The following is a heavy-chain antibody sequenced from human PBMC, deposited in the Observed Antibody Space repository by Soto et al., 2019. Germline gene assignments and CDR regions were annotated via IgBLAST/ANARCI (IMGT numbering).Heavy chain of an antibody. D-gene: IGHD6-19*01. V-gene: IGHV4-59*01. J-gene: IGHJ4*02. Sequence: SETLSLTCTVSGGSISSYYWSWIRQPPGKGLEWIGYIYYSGTTNYNPSLKSRVAISVDTSKNQFSLNLRSVTAADTAIYYCARGYDGGWYLNDYWGQGTLVTVSS. CDR1: GGSISSYY. CDR3: ARGYDGGWYLNDY. CDR2: IYYSGTT.